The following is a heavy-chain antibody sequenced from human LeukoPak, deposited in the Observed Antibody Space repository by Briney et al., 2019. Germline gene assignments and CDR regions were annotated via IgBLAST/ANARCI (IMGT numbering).Heavy chain of an antibody. CDR3: AREYIVVVPAAALPNYYYGMDV. Sequence: GASVKVSCKASGGTFSSYAISWVRQAPGQGLEWMGIINPSGGSTSYAQKFQGRVTMTRDTSTSTVYMELSSLRSEDTAVYYCAREYIVVVPAAALPNYYYGMDVWGQGTTVTVSS. J-gene: IGHJ6*02. CDR1: GGTFSSYA. D-gene: IGHD2-2*01. CDR2: INPSGGST. V-gene: IGHV1-46*01.